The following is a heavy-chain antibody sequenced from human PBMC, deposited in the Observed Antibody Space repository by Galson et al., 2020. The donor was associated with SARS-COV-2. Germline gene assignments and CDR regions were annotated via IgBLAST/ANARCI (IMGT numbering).Heavy chain of an antibody. D-gene: IGHD4-17*01. CDR2: IYYSGST. J-gene: IGHJ4*01. V-gene: IGHV4-31*03. CDR1: GGSISSGGYY. CDR3: ARGEYGDYYFDY. Sequence: SETLSLTCTVSGGSISSGGYYWSWIRQHPGKGLEWIGYIYYSGSTYYNPSLKSRVTISVDTSKNQFSLKLSSVTAADTAVYYCARGEYGDYYFDYWGHGTLVTVSS.